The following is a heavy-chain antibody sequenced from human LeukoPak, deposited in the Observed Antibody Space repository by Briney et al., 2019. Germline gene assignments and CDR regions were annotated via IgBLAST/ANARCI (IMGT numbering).Heavy chain of an antibody. D-gene: IGHD6-19*01. CDR3: ARGRKAVALDY. J-gene: IGHJ4*02. CDR2: IYHSGST. Sequence: SETLSLTCTVSGGSISSGGYYWSWIRQPPGKGLEWIGYIYHSGSTNYNPSLKSRVTISVDKSKNQFSLKLSPVTAADTAVYYCARGRKAVALDYWGQGTLVTVSS. V-gene: IGHV4-30-2*01. CDR1: GGSISSGGYY.